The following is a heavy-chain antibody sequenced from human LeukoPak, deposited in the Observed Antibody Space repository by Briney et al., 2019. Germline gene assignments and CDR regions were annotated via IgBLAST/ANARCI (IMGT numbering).Heavy chain of an antibody. CDR2: ISGSGGST. D-gene: IGHD2-15*01. V-gene: IGHV3-23*01. Sequence: AGGSLRLSCAASGFTFSSYAMSWVRQAPGKGLEWVSAISGSGGSTYYADSVKGRFTISRDNSKNTLYLQMNSLRAEDTAVYYCARTFQDIVVVVAAYDYWGQGALVIVSS. J-gene: IGHJ4*02. CDR3: ARTFQDIVVVVAAYDY. CDR1: GFTFSSYA.